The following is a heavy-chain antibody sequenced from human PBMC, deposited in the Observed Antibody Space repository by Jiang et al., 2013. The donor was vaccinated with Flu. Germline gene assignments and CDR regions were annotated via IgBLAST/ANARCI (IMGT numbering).Heavy chain of an antibody. Sequence: ARLLKPSETLSLICAVYGESFTNYFWTWIRQPPGKGLEWIGEISHRGFTNYNPSLKSRVAMSIDLSKNQFSLKLTSMTAADTAVYYCARVDGRDGYNFPDYWGQGILVTVSS. J-gene: IGHJ4*02. CDR3: ARVDGRDGYNFPDY. D-gene: IGHD5-24*01. V-gene: IGHV4-34*01. CDR2: ISHRGFT. CDR1: GESFTNYF.